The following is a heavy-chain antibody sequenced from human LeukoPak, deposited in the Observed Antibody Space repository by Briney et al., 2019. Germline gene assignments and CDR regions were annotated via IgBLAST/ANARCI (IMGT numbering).Heavy chain of an antibody. V-gene: IGHV4-39*01. J-gene: IGHJ4*02. Sequence: PSETLSLTCAVSGASISGSGYYWGWIRQPPGKGLEWIGNIYYSGSTYYNASLQSRVTISIDTSKNQFSLRLNSVTAADTAMYYCAKSGGSGLIDYWGQGTLVTVSS. CDR3: AKSGGSGLIDY. CDR1: GASISGSGYY. CDR2: IYYSGST. D-gene: IGHD6-25*01.